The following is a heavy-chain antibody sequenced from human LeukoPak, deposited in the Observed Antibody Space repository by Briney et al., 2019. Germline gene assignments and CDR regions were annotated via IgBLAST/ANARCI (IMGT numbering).Heavy chain of an antibody. CDR3: ARLGLRFLEWLSRGVY. CDR1: GGSISSSSYY. J-gene: IGHJ4*02. D-gene: IGHD3-3*01. V-gene: IGHV4-39*01. Sequence: SETLSLTCTVSGGSISSSSYYWGWIRQPPGKGLEWIGSIYYSGSTYYSPSLKSRVTISVDTSKNQFSLKLSSVTAADTAVYYCARLGLRFLEWLSRGVYWGQGTLVTVSS. CDR2: IYYSGST.